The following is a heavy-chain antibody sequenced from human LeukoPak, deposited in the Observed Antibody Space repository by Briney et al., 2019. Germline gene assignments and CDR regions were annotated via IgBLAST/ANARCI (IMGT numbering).Heavy chain of an antibody. Sequence: PSETLSLTCAVSGGSISSSNWWSWVRQPPGQGLEWIGEIYHSGSPNYKPSLKSRVTISVDKSKNLFSLKLSSVTAADTAVYYCAGAYCGGDCYSGRTFDIWGQGTMVTVSS. J-gene: IGHJ3*02. CDR2: IYHSGSP. D-gene: IGHD2-21*02. V-gene: IGHV4-4*02. CDR3: AGAYCGGDCYSGRTFDI. CDR1: GGSISSSNW.